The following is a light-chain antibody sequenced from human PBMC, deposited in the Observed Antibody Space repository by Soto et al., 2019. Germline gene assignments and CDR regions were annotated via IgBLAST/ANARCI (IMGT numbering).Light chain of an antibody. V-gene: IGKV1-39*01. CDR2: AAS. CDR1: QSISSY. J-gene: IGKJ2*01. CDR3: QQSYSAPRYT. Sequence: DIQMTQSPSSLSASVGDRVTITCRASQSISSYLNWYQQKPGKAPNLLIYAASSLHSGVPSRFSGSGSGTDFTLTISSLQPEDFATYYCQQSYSAPRYTFGQGTKLEIK.